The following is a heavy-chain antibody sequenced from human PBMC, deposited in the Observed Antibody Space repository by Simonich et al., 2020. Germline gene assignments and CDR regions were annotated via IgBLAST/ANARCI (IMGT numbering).Heavy chain of an antibody. V-gene: IGHV4-34*01. CDR1: GGSFRGYY. J-gene: IGHJ4*02. Sequence: QVQLQQWGAGLLKPSETLSLTCAVYGGSFRGYYCRWIRQPPGKGLEWIGEINHSGSTNYNPSLKSRVPISVDTSKNQFSLKLSSVTAADTAVYYCARHLQLGPFDYWGQGTLVTVSS. CDR3: ARHLQLGPFDY. CDR2: INHSGST. D-gene: IGHD1-1*01.